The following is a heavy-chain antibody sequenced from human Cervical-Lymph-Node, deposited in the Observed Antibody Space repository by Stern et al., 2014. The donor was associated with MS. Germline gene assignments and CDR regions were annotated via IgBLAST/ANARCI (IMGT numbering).Heavy chain of an antibody. CDR1: GGFGTSGKYY. CDR2: IYHSGST. CDR3: ARVGGYYDTGAQYPFAFDI. J-gene: IGHJ3*02. Sequence: QVQLQESGPGLVKPSQTLSLTCTVAGGFGTSGKYYWSWIRQHPGKGLEWIGYIYHSGSTFYNPSLKSLVTISLDPSMNQFFLKMSSVTAADTAVYYCARVGGYYDTGAQYPFAFDIWGQGTTVIVSS. V-gene: IGHV4-31*01. D-gene: IGHD3-22*01.